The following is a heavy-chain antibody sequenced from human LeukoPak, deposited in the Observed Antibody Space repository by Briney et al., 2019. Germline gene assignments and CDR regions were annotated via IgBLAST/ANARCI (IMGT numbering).Heavy chain of an antibody. V-gene: IGHV4-4*07. CDR3: ARDYLPHEYCSSTSCSFFDY. Sequence: SETLSLTCTVSGGSISSYYWSWIRQPAGKGLEWIGRIYTSGSTNYNPSLKSRVTMSVDTSKNQFSLKLSSVTAADTAVYYCARDYLPHEYCSSTSCSFFDYWGQGTLVTVSS. CDR2: IYTSGST. CDR1: GGSISSYY. J-gene: IGHJ4*02. D-gene: IGHD2-2*01.